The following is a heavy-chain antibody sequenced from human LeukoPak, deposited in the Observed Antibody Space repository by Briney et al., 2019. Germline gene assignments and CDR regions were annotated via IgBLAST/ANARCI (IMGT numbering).Heavy chain of an antibody. J-gene: IGHJ6*04. CDR1: GFTFSSYW. CDR3: AELGITMIGGV. V-gene: IGHV3-74*01. CDR2: INSDGSST. Sequence: GSLRLSCAASGFTFSSYWMHWVRQAPGKGLVWVSRINSDGSSTSYADSVKGRFTISRDNAKNTLYLQMNSLRAEDTAVYYCAELGITMIGGVWGKGTTVTISS. D-gene: IGHD3-10*02.